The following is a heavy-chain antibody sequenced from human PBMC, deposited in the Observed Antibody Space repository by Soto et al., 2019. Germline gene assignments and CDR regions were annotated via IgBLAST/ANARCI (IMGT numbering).Heavy chain of an antibody. Sequence: PSETLSLTCTVSGGSISSYYWSWIRQPPGKGLEWIGYIYYSGSTNYNPSLKSQVTISVDTSKNQFSLKLSSVTAADTAVYYCARDQYNWNDHDAFDIWGQGTMVTVSS. CDR1: GGSISSYY. J-gene: IGHJ3*02. CDR3: ARDQYNWNDHDAFDI. V-gene: IGHV4-59*01. CDR2: IYYSGST. D-gene: IGHD1-1*01.